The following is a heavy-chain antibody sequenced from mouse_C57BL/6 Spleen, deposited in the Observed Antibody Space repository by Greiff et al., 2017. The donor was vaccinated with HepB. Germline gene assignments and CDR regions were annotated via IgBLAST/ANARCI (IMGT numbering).Heavy chain of an antibody. CDR3: ARFDYYAMDY. J-gene: IGHJ4*01. CDR2: IDPSDSET. Sequence: QVQLQQPGAELVRPGSSVKLSCKASGYTFTSYWMHWVKQRPIQGLEWIGNIDPSDSETHYNQKFKDKATLTVDKSSSTAYMQHSSLTSEDSAVYYCARFDYYAMDYWGQGTSVTVSS. CDR1: GYTFTSYW. V-gene: IGHV1-52*01.